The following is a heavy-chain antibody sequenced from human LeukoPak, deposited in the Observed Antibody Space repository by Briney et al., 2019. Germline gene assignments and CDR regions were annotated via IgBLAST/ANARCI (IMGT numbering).Heavy chain of an antibody. Sequence: GGTLRLSFAASGFTFSSHGMNWVRQAPGKGLEWVSGISPSGGITYYADSVKGRFTISRDNSKNTLELQRESLRAEDTDVYYCAKGPEQSLAYYYNYYMDVWGQGTPVTISS. V-gene: IGHV3-23*01. CDR3: AKGPEQSLAYYYNYYMDV. D-gene: IGHD6-19*01. CDR2: ISPSGGIT. J-gene: IGHJ6*03. CDR1: GFTFSSHG.